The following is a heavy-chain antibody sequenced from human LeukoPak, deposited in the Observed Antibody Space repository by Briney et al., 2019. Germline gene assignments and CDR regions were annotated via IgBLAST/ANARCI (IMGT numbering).Heavy chain of an antibody. CDR3: ARGTLDSSGYANWFDP. Sequence: ASVKVSCKASGYTFTGYYMHWVRQAPGQGLEWMGWINPNSGGTNYAQKFQGWVTMTRDTSISTAYMELSRLRSDDTAVYYCARGTLDSSGYANWFDPWGQGTLVTVSS. CDR1: GYTFTGYY. D-gene: IGHD3-22*01. J-gene: IGHJ5*02. CDR2: INPNSGGT. V-gene: IGHV1-2*04.